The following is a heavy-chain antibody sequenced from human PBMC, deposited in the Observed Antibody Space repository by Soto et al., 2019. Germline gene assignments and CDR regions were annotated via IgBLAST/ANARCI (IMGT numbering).Heavy chain of an antibody. CDR1: GGSISGSSYY. V-gene: IGHV4-61*01. CDR2: IYYSGST. J-gene: IGHJ3*02. Sequence: PSETLSLTCTVSGGSISGSSYYWSWIRQPPGKGLEWIGYIYYSGSTNYNPSLKSRVTISVDTSKNQFSLKLSSVTAADTAVYYCARDTGLAGYRGVGDAFDIWGQGTMVTVSS. D-gene: IGHD1-1*01. CDR3: ARDTGLAGYRGVGDAFDI.